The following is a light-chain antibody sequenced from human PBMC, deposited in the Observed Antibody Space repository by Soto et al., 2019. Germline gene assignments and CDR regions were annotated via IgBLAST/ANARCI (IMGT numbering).Light chain of an antibody. J-gene: IGKJ5*01. CDR2: GAS. CDR3: QHYAGGSRIT. V-gene: IGKV3-20*01. CDR1: QNISSRY. Sequence: EIVLTQSPATLSLSPGERATLSCRASQNISSRYLAWYQQKPGQAPRLLISGASSRATGIPDRFSGSGFGTDFTLTISRLEPEDFALYYCQHYAGGSRITFGQGTRLEIK.